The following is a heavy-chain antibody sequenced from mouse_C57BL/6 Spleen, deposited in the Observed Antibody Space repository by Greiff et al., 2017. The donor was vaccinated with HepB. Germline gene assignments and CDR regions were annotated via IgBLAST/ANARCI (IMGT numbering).Heavy chain of an antibody. Sequence: EVQLLESGPGLVKPSQSLSLTCSVTGFSITSGYYWYWIRQSPGNQLEWMVYISYDGSNNYNPSLKNRIAITRDTSKNKFFLKLNSVTTEDTATYYCASNYYGSRGWYFDVWGTGTTVTVSS. J-gene: IGHJ1*03. D-gene: IGHD1-1*01. CDR3: ASNYYGSRGWYFDV. V-gene: IGHV3-6*01. CDR1: GFSITSGYY. CDR2: ISYDGSN.